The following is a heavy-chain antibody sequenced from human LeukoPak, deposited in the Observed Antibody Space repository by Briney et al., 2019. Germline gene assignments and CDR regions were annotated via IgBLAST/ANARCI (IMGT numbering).Heavy chain of an antibody. J-gene: IGHJ4*02. Sequence: GGSLRLSCAASGFMLGSNGMGWSGWAPGKGREWVANIKEDGTETYYVDSVKGRFTISRDNAKNSLYLQMNSLRVEDTAVYYCAKEGRSLQTYWGQGTLVTVSS. CDR3: AKEGRSLQTY. CDR1: GFMLGSNG. D-gene: IGHD5-24*01. CDR2: IKEDGTET. V-gene: IGHV3-7*03.